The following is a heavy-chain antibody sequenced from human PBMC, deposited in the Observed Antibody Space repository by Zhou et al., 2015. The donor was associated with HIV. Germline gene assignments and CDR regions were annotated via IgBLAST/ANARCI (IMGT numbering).Heavy chain of an antibody. CDR1: GGTFSSYT. CDR2: IIPILGIA. V-gene: IGHV1-69*02. Sequence: QVQLVQSGAEVKKPGSSVKVSCKASGGTFSSYTISWVRQAPGQGLEWMGRIIPILGIANYAQKFQGRVTITADKSTSTAYMELSSLRSEDTAVYYCVTWIWFGESPKSPFDYWGQGTLVTVSS. CDR3: VTWIWFGESPKSPFDY. J-gene: IGHJ4*02. D-gene: IGHD3-10*01.